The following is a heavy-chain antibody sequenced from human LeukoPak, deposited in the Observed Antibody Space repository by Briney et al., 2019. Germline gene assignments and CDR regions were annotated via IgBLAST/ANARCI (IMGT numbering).Heavy chain of an antibody. CDR1: GGTFSSYA. V-gene: IGHV1-69*04. D-gene: IGHD6-13*01. CDR3: ARAVKGIAAADNWFDP. J-gene: IGHJ5*02. CDR2: IIPILGVA. Sequence: SVKVSCKASGGTFSSYAVSWVRQAPGQGLEWMGRIIPILGVANYAQKFQGRVTITADKSTSTAYMELSSLRSEDTAVYYCARAVKGIAAADNWFDPWGRGTLVTVPS.